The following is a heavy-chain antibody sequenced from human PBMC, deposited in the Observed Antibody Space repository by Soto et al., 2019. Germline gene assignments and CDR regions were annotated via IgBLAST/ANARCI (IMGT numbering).Heavy chain of an antibody. J-gene: IGHJ4*02. CDR2: ISVSGTST. V-gene: IGHV3-23*01. CDR3: AKGEKITLTTIDC. D-gene: IGHD1-1*01. CDR1: GFTFSSHA. Sequence: EVQLLESGGGLVQPGGSLRLSCAASGFTFSSHAMTWARRAPGKGLEWVSDISVSGTSTYYAESVKGRFTISRDNSKNTLYMQMNSLGAEDTAVYYCAKGEKITLTTIDCWGQGTLVTVSS.